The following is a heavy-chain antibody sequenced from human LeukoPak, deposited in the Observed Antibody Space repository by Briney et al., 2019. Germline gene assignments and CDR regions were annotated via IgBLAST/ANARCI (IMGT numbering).Heavy chain of an antibody. CDR2: ISNNGGYT. CDR3: AKGVDYCSGGSCPADY. J-gene: IGHJ4*02. Sequence: GGSLRLSCAASGFTFSSSAMSWVRQAPGKGLEWVSAISNNGGYTYYADSVQGRFTISRDNSKNTLFLQMNSLRAEDTAVYYCAKGVDYCSGGSCPADYWGPGTLVTVSS. D-gene: IGHD2-15*01. CDR1: GFTFSSSA. V-gene: IGHV3-23*01.